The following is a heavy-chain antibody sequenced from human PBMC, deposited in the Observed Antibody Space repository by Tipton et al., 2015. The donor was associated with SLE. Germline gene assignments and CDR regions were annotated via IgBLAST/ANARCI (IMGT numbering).Heavy chain of an antibody. V-gene: IGHV4-39*07. CDR1: GGSISSSSYY. J-gene: IGHJ5*02. CDR2: IYYSGST. D-gene: IGHD2-15*01. CDR3: GMRTMVAGTSWFDP. Sequence: TLSLTCTVSGGSISSSSYYWGWIRQPPGKGLEWIGSIYYSGSTNYNPSLKSRVTISVDTSKNQFSLKVTSVTAADTAVYYCGMRTMVAGTSWFDPWGQGTLVTVSS.